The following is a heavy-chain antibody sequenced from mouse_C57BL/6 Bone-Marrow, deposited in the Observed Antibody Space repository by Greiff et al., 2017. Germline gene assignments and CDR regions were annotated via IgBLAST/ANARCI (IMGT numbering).Heavy chain of an antibody. J-gene: IGHJ2*01. CDR2: IYLTSGRT. D-gene: IGHD4-1*01. CDR3: ARSGPLGRSFDY. V-gene: IGHV1-55*01. CDR1: GFTFTSYW. Sequence: QVQLQQPGAELVKPGASVKMSCKASGFTFTSYWITWVKQRPGQGLEWIGDIYLTSGRTNYNEKFKRKAILTVDTSSNSAYMQLSSLTSEDSAVFYCARSGPLGRSFDYWGQGTTLTVSS.